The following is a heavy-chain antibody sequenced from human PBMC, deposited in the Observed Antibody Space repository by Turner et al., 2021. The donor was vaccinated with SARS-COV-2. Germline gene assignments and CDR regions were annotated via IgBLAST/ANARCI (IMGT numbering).Heavy chain of an antibody. J-gene: IGHJ6*02. CDR3: ARLRYYGSGSYLALPDYGMDV. Sequence: QVQLVQSGAEVKKPGASVKVSCTASGYTFTSYGISWVRQAPGQGLEWMGWISVYNSNTNYAQRLQGRVTMTTDTSTSTVYMELRSLRSDDTAVYYCARLRYYGSGSYLALPDYGMDVWGQGTTVTVSS. CDR2: ISVYNSNT. CDR1: GYTFTSYG. D-gene: IGHD3-10*01. V-gene: IGHV1-18*01.